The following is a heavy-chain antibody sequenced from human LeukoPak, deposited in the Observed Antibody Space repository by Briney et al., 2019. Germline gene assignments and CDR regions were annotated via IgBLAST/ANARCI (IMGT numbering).Heavy chain of an antibody. J-gene: IGHJ4*02. CDR3: ARDYGPTHYYGSGTLLSTDY. Sequence: ASVKVSCKASGYTFTSYGISWARQAPGQGLEGMGWISSYNGNTNYAQKLQGRVTMTTDTSTSTAYMELRSLRSDDTAVYYCARDYGPTHYYGSGTLLSTDYWGQGTLVTVSS. D-gene: IGHD3-10*01. CDR2: ISSYNGNT. V-gene: IGHV1-18*01. CDR1: GYTFTSYG.